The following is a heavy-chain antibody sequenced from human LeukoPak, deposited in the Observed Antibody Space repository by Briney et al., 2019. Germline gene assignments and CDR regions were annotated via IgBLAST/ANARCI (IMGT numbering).Heavy chain of an antibody. CDR2: ISWNSGSI. J-gene: IGHJ4*02. CDR3: AKQTDYSNYYYFDY. Sequence: GRSLRLSCAASGFTFDDYAMHWVRQAPGKGLEWVSGISWNSGSIGYADSVKGRFTISRDNAKNSLYLQMNSLRAEDMALYYCAKQTDYSNYYYFDYWGQGTLVTVSS. V-gene: IGHV3-9*03. D-gene: IGHD4-11*01. CDR1: GFTFDDYA.